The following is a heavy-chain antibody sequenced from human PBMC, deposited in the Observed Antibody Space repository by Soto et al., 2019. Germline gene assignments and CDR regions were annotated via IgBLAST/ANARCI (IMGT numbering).Heavy chain of an antibody. Sequence: QVQLVQSAAEVQEPGASVRVSCKASGYTFTNFYIHWVRQAPGQGLEWMGILNPSGGSTKYAQKLQGRVTLTRDTSTSTVYMELSSLKSEDTAGYYCARVLVPYCGGDCLSGFDYWGQGTLVTVSS. CDR2: LNPSGGST. J-gene: IGHJ4*02. D-gene: IGHD2-21*02. CDR3: ARVLVPYCGGDCLSGFDY. V-gene: IGHV1-46*01. CDR1: GYTFTNFY.